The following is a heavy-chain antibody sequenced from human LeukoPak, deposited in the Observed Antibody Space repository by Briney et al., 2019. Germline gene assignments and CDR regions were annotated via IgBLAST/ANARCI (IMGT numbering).Heavy chain of an antibody. J-gene: IGHJ4*02. D-gene: IGHD3-22*01. CDR1: GFTFSGSA. V-gene: IGHV3-73*01. CDR3: TRLGYNYDTSGNY. Sequence: GSLRLSCAASGFTFSGSALHWVRQASGKGLEWVGRIRSKANNYATTYAASVKDRFTISRDDSKNTAYLQMHSLKTEDTAVYYCTRLGYNYDTSGNYWGQGTLVTVSS. CDR2: IRSKANNYAT.